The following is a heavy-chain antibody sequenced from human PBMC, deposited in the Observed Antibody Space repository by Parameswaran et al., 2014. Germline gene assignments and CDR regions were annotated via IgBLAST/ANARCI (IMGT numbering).Heavy chain of an antibody. Sequence: VRQAPGKGLEWVSYISSSGSTIYYADSVKGRFTISRDNAKNSLYLQMNSLRAEDTAVYYCAGNLYSSGLFFDYWGQGTLVTVSS. J-gene: IGHJ4*02. CDR2: ISSSGSTI. CDR3: AGNLYSSGLFFDY. V-gene: IGHV3-11*01. D-gene: IGHD6-19*01.